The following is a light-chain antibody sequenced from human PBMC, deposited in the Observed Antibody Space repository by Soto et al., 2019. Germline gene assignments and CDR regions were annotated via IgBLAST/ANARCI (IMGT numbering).Light chain of an antibody. CDR1: SSDVGAYNY. V-gene: IGLV2-14*01. J-gene: IGLJ2*01. Sequence: QSALTQPASVSGSPGQSITISCTGTSSDVGAYNYVSWYQQHAGKAPKLMIYEVSNRPLGVSDRFSGSKSGNTASLTVSGLQAEDEAYYYCSAYTSSSALIFGGGTQLTGL. CDR3: SAYTSSSALI. CDR2: EVS.